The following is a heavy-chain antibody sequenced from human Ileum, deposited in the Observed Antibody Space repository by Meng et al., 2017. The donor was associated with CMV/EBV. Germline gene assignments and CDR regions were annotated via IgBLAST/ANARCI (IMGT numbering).Heavy chain of an antibody. Sequence: GGSLRLSCAASGFTFSTYGMHWVRQAPGKGLEWVAFIHYDGSNKYYTDSVKGRFTISRDNSKNPLYLQMNSLRPEDTAVYFCAKVAGGTYHYFDYWGQGTLVTVYS. D-gene: IGHD1-26*01. CDR2: IHYDGSNK. J-gene: IGHJ4*02. CDR1: GFTFSTYG. V-gene: IGHV3-30*02. CDR3: AKVAGGTYHYFDY.